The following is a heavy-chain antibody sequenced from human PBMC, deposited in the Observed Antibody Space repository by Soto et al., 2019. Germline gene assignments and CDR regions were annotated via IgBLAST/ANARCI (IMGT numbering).Heavy chain of an antibody. D-gene: IGHD3-3*01. CDR2: ISGSGGST. J-gene: IGHJ5*02. V-gene: IGHV3-23*01. CDR1: GFTFSSYA. CDR3: AKSQYDFWSGSLPPNWFDP. Sequence: GGSLRLSCAASGFTFSSYAISWVRQAPGKGLEWVSAISGSGGSTYYADSVKGRFTISRDNSKNTLYLQMNSLRAEDTAVYYCAKSQYDFWSGSLPPNWFDPWGQGTLVTVSS.